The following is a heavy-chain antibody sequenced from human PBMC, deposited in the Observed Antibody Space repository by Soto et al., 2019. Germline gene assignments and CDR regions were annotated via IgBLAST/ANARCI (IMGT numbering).Heavy chain of an antibody. CDR1: GYTFTGYY. D-gene: IGHD4-4*01. V-gene: IGHV1-2*02. CDR3: ARDGSNYESTDY. Sequence: ASVKVSCKASGYTFTGYYMHWVRRAPGQGLEWMGWINPNSGGTNYAQKFQGRVTMTRDTSISTAYMELSRLRSDDTAVYYCARDGSNYESTDYWGQGTLVTVSS. J-gene: IGHJ4*02. CDR2: INPNSGGT.